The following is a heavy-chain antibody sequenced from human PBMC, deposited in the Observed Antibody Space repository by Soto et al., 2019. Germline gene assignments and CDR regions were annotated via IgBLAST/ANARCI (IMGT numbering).Heavy chain of an antibody. J-gene: IGHJ4*02. CDR2: ISGSGGST. CDR1: GFTFSSYA. Sequence: EVQLLESGGGLVQPGGSLRLSCATSGFTFSSYAMSWVRQAPGKGLEWVSAISGSGGSTYYADSVKGRFTISRDNSKNTLYLQMNSLRAEDTAVYYCAKMSSGWYGSFDYWGQGTLVTVSS. CDR3: AKMSSGWYGSFDY. V-gene: IGHV3-23*01. D-gene: IGHD6-19*01.